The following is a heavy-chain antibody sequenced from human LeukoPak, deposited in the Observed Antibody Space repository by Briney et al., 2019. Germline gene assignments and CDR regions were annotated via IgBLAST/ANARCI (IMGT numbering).Heavy chain of an antibody. D-gene: IGHD2-8*01. CDR2: INPHSGGT. V-gene: IGHV1-2*02. CDR1: EYTFTGYY. Sequence: ASVKVSCKASEYTFTGYYLHWVRQAPGQGLEWMGWINPHSGGTDYAQKFQGRVTMTRDTSISTAYMELSRLGSDDTAVYYCARWGGHCTSGLCYYFDCWGQGTLVTVSS. J-gene: IGHJ4*02. CDR3: ARWGGHCTSGLCYYFDC.